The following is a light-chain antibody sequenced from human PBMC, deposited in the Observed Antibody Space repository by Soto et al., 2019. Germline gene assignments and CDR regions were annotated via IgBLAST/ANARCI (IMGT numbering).Light chain of an antibody. J-gene: IGKJ5*01. CDR2: GAS. Sequence: EIVLTQSPGTLSLSPGESATLSCRASQSIPNNNIAWYQQKPGQAPRLVIYGASNRAAGIPDRFSGSGSGTDFTLTVSRLEPEDFAVYYCQQYHWAPDTFGQGTRLEIK. V-gene: IGKV3-20*01. CDR1: QSIPNNN. CDR3: QQYHWAPDT.